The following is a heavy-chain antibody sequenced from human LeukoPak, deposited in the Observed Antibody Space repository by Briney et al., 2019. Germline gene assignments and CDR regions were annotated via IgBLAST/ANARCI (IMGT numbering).Heavy chain of an antibody. Sequence: GESLKISCKGSGYSLTSYWIGWVRQMPGKGLEWMGIIYPGDSDTRYSPSFQGQVTISADKSISTAYLQWSSLKASDTAMYYCARKGSGWYVGRDWFDPWGQGTLVTVSS. D-gene: IGHD6-19*01. J-gene: IGHJ5*02. V-gene: IGHV5-51*01. CDR1: GYSLTSYW. CDR2: IYPGDSDT. CDR3: ARKGSGWYVGRDWFDP.